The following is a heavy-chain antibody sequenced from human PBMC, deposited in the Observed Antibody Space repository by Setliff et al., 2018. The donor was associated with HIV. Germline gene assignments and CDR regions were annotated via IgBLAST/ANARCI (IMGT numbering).Heavy chain of an antibody. CDR1: GYTFTSYD. V-gene: IGHV1-8*01. CDR3: ARGLAVAGKSYYYHYYMDV. J-gene: IGHJ6*03. Sequence: GASVKVSCKASGYTFTSYDINWVRQATGQGLEWMGWMSPNSGNAGYAQKFQGRVTMTRNTSISTAYMELSSLRSEDTAVYYCARGLAVAGKSYYYHYYMDVWGKGTTVTVSS. D-gene: IGHD6-19*01. CDR2: MSPNSGNA.